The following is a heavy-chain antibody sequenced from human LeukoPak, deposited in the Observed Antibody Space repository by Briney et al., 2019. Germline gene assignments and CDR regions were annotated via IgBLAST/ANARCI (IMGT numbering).Heavy chain of an antibody. CDR1: GFTFHEYW. J-gene: IGHJ4*02. CDR3: ARADCSSTSCYSHY. V-gene: IGHV3-64*01. Sequence: GGSLRLSCAASGFTFHEYWMSWVRQAPGKGLEYVSAISSNGGSTYYANSVKGRFTISRDNSKNTLYLQMGSLRAEDMAVYYCARADCSSTSCYSHYWGQGTLVTVSS. CDR2: ISSNGGST. D-gene: IGHD2-2*02.